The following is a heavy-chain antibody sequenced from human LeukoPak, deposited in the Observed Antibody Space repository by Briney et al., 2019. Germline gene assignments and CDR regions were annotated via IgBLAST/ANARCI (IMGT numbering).Heavy chain of an antibody. Sequence: SETLSLTCAVYSGSFSGYYWSWIRQSPGKGLEWIGETNGSGSTNYNPSLKSRVTISADTSKSQFSLKVTSVTAADTAVYFCARGGWELPEGYFDFWGQGTLVTVSS. CDR2: TNGSGST. CDR3: ARGGWELPEGYFDF. J-gene: IGHJ4*02. D-gene: IGHD1-26*01. CDR1: SGSFSGYY. V-gene: IGHV4-34*01.